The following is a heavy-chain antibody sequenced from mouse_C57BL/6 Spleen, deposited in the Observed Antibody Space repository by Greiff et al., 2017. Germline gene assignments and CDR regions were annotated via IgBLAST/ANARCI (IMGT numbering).Heavy chain of an antibody. J-gene: IGHJ4*01. D-gene: IGHD1-1*01. Sequence: DVMLVESGGGLVKPGGSLKLSCAASGFTFSDYGMHWVRQAPEKGLEWVAYISSGSSTTYYADTVKGRFTFTRDNAKNTLFLQRTSLRSEDTAKYYCARDRYGRGLDYWGQGTSVTVSS. CDR2: ISSGSSTT. CDR3: ARDRYGRGLDY. CDR1: GFTFSDYG. V-gene: IGHV5-17*01.